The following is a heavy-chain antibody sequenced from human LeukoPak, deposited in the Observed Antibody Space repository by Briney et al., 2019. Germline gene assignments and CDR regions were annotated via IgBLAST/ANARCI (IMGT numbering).Heavy chain of an antibody. D-gene: IGHD4-17*01. CDR1: GGSISSYY. Sequence: PSETLSLTCTVSGGSISSYYWSWIRQPPGKGLEWIGYVFYSGRTDHNPSPKSRLTISVDTSKNQFSLKLSSVTAVDTAVYYCARTRGVPYGDYLNDYWGQGTLVTVSS. CDR2: VFYSGRT. J-gene: IGHJ4*02. V-gene: IGHV4-59*01. CDR3: ARTRGVPYGDYLNDY.